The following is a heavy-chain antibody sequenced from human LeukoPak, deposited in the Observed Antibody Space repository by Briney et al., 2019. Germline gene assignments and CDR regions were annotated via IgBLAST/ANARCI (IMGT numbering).Heavy chain of an antibody. J-gene: IGHJ6*02. CDR2: MNPNSGNT. D-gene: IGHD3-3*01. Sequence: ASVKVSCKASGYTFTSYDIHWVRQATGQGLEWMGWMNPNSGNTGYAQKFQGRVTMTRNTSISTAYMELSSLRSEDTAVYYCARVGFWSGYGRGTDYYYGMDVWGQGTTVTVSS. CDR3: ARVGFWSGYGRGTDYYYGMDV. V-gene: IGHV1-8*01. CDR1: GYTFTSYD.